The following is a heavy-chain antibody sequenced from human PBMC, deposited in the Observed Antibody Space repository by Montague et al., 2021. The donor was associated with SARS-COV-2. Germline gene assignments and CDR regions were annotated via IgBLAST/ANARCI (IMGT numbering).Heavy chain of an antibody. CDR3: ARDQGYNWNYYYYYGMDV. J-gene: IGHJ6*02. D-gene: IGHD1-20*01. CDR1: GGSLLRSSYY. CDR2: IYYSGST. V-gene: IGHV4-39*07. Sequence: SETLSLTCTVSGGSLLRSSYYWGWIRQPPGTGLEWIGSIYYSGSTYYNLTLKSRVTISVDTSKIQFSLKLSSVTAADTAVYYCARDQGYNWNYYYYYGMDVWGQGTTVTVSS.